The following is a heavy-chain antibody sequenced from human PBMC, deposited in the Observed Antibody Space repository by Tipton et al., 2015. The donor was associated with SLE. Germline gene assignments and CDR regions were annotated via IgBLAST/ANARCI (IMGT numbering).Heavy chain of an antibody. D-gene: IGHD1-26*01. Sequence: GLVKPSETLSLSCTVSGGSISSYYWSWIRQPPGKGLEWIGYIYYSGSTNYNPSLKSRVTISVDTSKNQFSLKLSSVTAADTTVYYCARGVLGGSYPYWGQGTLVTVSS. J-gene: IGHJ4*02. CDR1: GGSISSYY. CDR3: ARGVLGGSYPY. V-gene: IGHV4-59*12. CDR2: IYYSGST.